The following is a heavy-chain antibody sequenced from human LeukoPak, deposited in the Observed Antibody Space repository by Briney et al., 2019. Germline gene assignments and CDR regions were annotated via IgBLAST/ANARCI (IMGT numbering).Heavy chain of an antibody. J-gene: IGHJ2*01. Sequence: GVSVRLSCAACGFTFSSYGMHWVRQAPGKGLEWVAVIWYDGSNKYYADSVQDRFTISRDNSKHTLYLQMNSLRAEDTAVYYCVRGRNVYDPYWHFYLWGRGTLVTVSS. CDR2: IWYDGSNK. CDR1: GFTFSSYG. V-gene: IGHV3-33*01. CDR3: VRGRNVYDPYWHFYL. D-gene: IGHD5/OR15-5a*01.